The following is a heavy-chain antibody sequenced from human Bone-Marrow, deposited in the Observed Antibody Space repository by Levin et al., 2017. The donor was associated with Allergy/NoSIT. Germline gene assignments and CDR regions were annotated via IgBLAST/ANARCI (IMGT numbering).Heavy chain of an antibody. CDR1: DDSVSNNRW. D-gene: IGHD3-22*01. Sequence: HSQTLSLTCAVSDDSVSNNRWWSWVRQPPGKGLEWIGEIHHSGGANYKPSLKSRVTMSVDKSRNQLSLYLTSVTAADTAVYYCAVNGGGVSYSYDCWGPGTLVTVSS. CDR3: AVNGGGVSYSYDC. V-gene: IGHV4-4*02. J-gene: IGHJ4*02. CDR2: IHHSGGA.